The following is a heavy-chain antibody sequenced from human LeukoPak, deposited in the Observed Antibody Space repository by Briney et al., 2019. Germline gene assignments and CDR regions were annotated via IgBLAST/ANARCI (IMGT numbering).Heavy chain of an antibody. D-gene: IGHD6-13*01. J-gene: IGHJ5*02. CDR2: INPNSGGT. CDR3: ARRAAAGTFWFDP. CDR1: GYTFTGYY. Sequence: ASVKVSCKASGYTFTGYYMHWVRQAPGQGLEWMGWINPNSGGTNYAQKLQGRVTMTTDTSTSTAYMEVRSLRSDDTAVYYCARRAAAGTFWFDPWGQGTLVTVSS. V-gene: IGHV1-2*02.